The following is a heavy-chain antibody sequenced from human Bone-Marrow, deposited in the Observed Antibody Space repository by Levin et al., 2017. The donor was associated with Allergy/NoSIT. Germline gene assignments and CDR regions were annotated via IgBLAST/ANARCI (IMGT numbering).Heavy chain of an antibody. Sequence: GGSLRLSCAASGFTFTNYAMTWVRQAPGKGLEWVSGISGSGASTYDADSVKGRFTISRDNSKNTLYLQMNSLRAEDTAVYYCAKDRITGRGFVSSMDVWGKGTTVTVSS. V-gene: IGHV3-23*01. J-gene: IGHJ6*03. CDR2: ISGSGAST. CDR3: AKDRITGRGFVSSMDV. D-gene: IGHD1-20*01. CDR1: GFTFTNYA.